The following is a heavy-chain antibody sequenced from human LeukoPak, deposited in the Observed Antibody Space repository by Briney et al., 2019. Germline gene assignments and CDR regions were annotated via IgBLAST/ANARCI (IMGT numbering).Heavy chain of an antibody. CDR3: ARDRRGRSSGWYGSSHLGFDP. V-gene: IGHV1-3*01. CDR2: INAGNGNT. CDR1: GYTFTSYA. J-gene: IGHJ5*02. D-gene: IGHD6-19*01. Sequence: ASVKVSCKASGYTFTSYAMHWVRQAPGQRLEWMGWINAGNGNTKYSQKFQGRVTITRDTSASTAYMELSSLRSEDTAVYYCARDRRGRSSGWYGSSHLGFDPWGQGTLVTVSS.